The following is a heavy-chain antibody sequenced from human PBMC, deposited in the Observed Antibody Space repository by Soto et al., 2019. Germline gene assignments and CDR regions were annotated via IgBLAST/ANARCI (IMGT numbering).Heavy chain of an antibody. V-gene: IGHV1-3*01. Sequence: QVQLVQSGAEVKKPGASVKVSCKASGYTFTSYAMHWVRQAPGQRLEWMGWINAGNGNTKYSQKFQGRVTITRDTSASTAYMELSSLRSEDTAVYYCARDVRQWLVPLAYNWFDPWGQGTLVTVSS. CDR2: INAGNGNT. J-gene: IGHJ5*02. CDR3: ARDVRQWLVPLAYNWFDP. CDR1: GYTFTSYA. D-gene: IGHD6-19*01.